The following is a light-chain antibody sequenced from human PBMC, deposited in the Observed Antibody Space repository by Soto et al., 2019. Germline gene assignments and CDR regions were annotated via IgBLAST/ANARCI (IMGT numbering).Light chain of an antibody. V-gene: IGLV2-23*01. J-gene: IGLJ2*01. Sequence: SALTQPASVSGSPGQSITISCTGTSSDVGTYNLVSWYQHHPGKAPKLMIYEGSNRPSGVSHRFSGSQSGNTASLTISGLQAEDEADYYCSSYAGAVVFGGGTKLTVL. CDR1: SSDVGTYNL. CDR2: EGS. CDR3: SSYAGAVV.